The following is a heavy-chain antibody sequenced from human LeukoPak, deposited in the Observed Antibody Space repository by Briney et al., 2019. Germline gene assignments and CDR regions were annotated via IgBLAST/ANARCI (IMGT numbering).Heavy chain of an antibody. D-gene: IGHD3-22*01. CDR1: GYTLTDFS. CDR3: ATLDSYYDNSGRPLIPD. Sequence: GASVKVSCNISGYTLTDFSMHWVRQAPVKGLEWMGGFNREDDEPIYAPHFRGRVTMTEDTSTDTAYMELSSLRSEDTAVYYCATLDSYYDNSGRPLIPDWGQGTLVTVSS. V-gene: IGHV1-24*01. J-gene: IGHJ4*02. CDR2: FNREDDEP.